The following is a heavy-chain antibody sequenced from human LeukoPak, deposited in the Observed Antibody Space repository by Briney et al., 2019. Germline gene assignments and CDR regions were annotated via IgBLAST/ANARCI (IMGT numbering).Heavy chain of an antibody. Sequence: PSGGSLRLSCAASGLTSTKYAMNWVRQAPGKGLEWVSVLIGCSGSTDYADSVKGRFTMSRDISKNTLFLQMNSLRAEDTAIYYCAKGAYDYIEIAYFDSWGQGTLVTVSS. D-gene: IGHD5-12*01. J-gene: IGHJ4*02. CDR1: GLTSTKYA. V-gene: IGHV3-23*01. CDR3: AKGAYDYIEIAYFDS. CDR2: LIGCSGST.